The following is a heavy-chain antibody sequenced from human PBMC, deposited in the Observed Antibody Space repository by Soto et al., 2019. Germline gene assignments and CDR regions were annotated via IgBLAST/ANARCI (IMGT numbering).Heavy chain of an antibody. J-gene: IGHJ4*02. CDR1: GYTFTSYG. Sequence: QVQLVQSGAEVKKPGASVKVSCKASGYTFTSYGINWVRQAPGQGLEWMGWISANNGNTHYAQKLQGRVTMTTDTATSTANMDLRSLSSDDTAVYYCARVQSGYDFAYWGQGTLVTVSS. CDR2: ISANNGNT. V-gene: IGHV1-18*01. CDR3: ARVQSGYDFAY. D-gene: IGHD5-12*01.